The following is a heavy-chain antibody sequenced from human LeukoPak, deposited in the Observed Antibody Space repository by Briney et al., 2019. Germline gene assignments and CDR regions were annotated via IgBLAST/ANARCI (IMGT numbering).Heavy chain of an antibody. Sequence: GASVKVSCKASGYTFTNYGINWVRQAPGQGLEWMGWISTYNGNTSYAQKLQGRVTMTTDTSTSTACMELRSLRSDDTAVYYCARGLGATYYDILTGYPLIYWGQGTLVTVSS. D-gene: IGHD3-9*01. CDR1: GYTFTNYG. CDR3: ARGLGATYYDILTGYPLIY. CDR2: ISTYNGNT. V-gene: IGHV1-18*01. J-gene: IGHJ4*02.